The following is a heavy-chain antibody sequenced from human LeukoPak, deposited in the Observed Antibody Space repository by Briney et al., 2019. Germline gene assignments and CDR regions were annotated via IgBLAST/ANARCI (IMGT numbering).Heavy chain of an antibody. D-gene: IGHD2-15*01. CDR1: GFTVSSNY. CDR3: ARDCLGGSCSDAFDI. V-gene: IGHV3-53*01. Sequence: GGSLRLSCAASGFTVSSNYMSWVRQAPGKGLEWASVIYSGGSTYYADSVKGRFTISRDNSKNTLYLQMNSLRAEDTAVYYCARDCLGGSCSDAFDIWGQGTVVTVSS. CDR2: IYSGGST. J-gene: IGHJ3*02.